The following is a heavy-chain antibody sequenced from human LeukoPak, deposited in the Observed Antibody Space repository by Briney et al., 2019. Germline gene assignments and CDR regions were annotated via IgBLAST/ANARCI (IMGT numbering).Heavy chain of an antibody. Sequence: SQTLSLTCTVSGGSISSGSYYWSWIRQPAGKGLEWIGRIYTSGSTNYNPSLKSRVTISVDTSKNQFSLNLSSVTAADTAVYYCARGRGGSWYYFDSWGQGTLVTVSS. V-gene: IGHV4-61*02. J-gene: IGHJ4*02. D-gene: IGHD6-13*01. CDR1: GGSISSGSYY. CDR2: IYTSGST. CDR3: ARGRGGSWYYFDS.